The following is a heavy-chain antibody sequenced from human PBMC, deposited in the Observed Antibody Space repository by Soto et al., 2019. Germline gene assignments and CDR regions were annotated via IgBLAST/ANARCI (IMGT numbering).Heavy chain of an antibody. Sequence: SVKVSCKASGGTFSSYAISWVRQAPGQGLEWMGGIIPIFGTANYAQKFQGRVTITADESTSTAYMELSSLRSEDTAVYYCGRVVVVVAATGEDYYYYGMDVWGQGTTVTVSS. V-gene: IGHV1-69*13. J-gene: IGHJ6*02. CDR3: GRVVVVVAATGEDYYYYGMDV. D-gene: IGHD2-15*01. CDR2: IIPIFGTA. CDR1: GGTFSSYA.